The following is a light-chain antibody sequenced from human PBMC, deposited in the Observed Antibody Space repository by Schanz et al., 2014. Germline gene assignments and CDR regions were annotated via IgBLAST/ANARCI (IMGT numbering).Light chain of an antibody. CDR3: SSYAGSNTLV. V-gene: IGLV2-23*01. Sequence: QSALTQPASVSGSPGQSITISCTGTSSDVGSYGFVSWYQHYPGKAPKVIIYEANKRPSGVSNRFSGSKSGSTASLTISGLQAEDEADYYCSSYAGSNTLVFGGGTKLTVL. CDR2: EAN. CDR1: SSDVGSYGF. J-gene: IGLJ3*02.